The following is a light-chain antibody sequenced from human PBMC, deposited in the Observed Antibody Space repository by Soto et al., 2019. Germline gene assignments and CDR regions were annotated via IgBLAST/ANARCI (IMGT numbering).Light chain of an antibody. CDR3: QLTYTTPIT. J-gene: IGKJ4*01. CDR1: QSIRSY. CDR2: AAS. Sequence: DVQMTQSPSSLSASVGDRVTITCRASQSIRSYLNWYQQKPGKAPKFLIYAASTLQSGVTSRFSGSGSGTDFTLTISSQQPEDFATYYCQLTYTTPITFGGGTKVELK. V-gene: IGKV1-39*01.